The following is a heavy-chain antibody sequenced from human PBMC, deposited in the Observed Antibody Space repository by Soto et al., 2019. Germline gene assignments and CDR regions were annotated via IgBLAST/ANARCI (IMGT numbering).Heavy chain of an antibody. Sequence: PGGSLRLSCAASGFTFSTYGMSWVRQAPGKGLEWVSAIAGPGGGASYADSVQGRFTISRDDSKNTLHLQMNSLRAEDTAVYYCAKEEEYDYGYYDSNGYPLSLDSWGQGTLVTVSS. CDR2: IAGPGGGA. D-gene: IGHD3-10*01. CDR3: AKEEEYDYGYYDSNGYPLSLDS. V-gene: IGHV3-23*01. J-gene: IGHJ5*01. CDR1: GFTFSTYG.